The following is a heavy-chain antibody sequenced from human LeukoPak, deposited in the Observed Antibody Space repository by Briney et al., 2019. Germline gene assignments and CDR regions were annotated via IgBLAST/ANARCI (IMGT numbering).Heavy chain of an antibody. V-gene: IGHV3-30-3*01. J-gene: IGHJ3*02. CDR3: ARGGEDWWLLWGGDAFDI. CDR2: ISYDGSNK. Sequence: QAGGSLRLSCAASGFTFSSYAMHWVRQAPGKGLEWVAVISYDGSNKYYADSVKGRFTISRDNAKNSLYLQMNSLRAEDTAVYYCARGGEDWWLLWGGDAFDIWGQGTMVTVSS. D-gene: IGHD2-21*01. CDR1: GFTFSSYA.